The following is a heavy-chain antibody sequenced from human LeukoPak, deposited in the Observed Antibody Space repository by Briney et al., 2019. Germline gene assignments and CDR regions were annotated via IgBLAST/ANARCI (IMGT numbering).Heavy chain of an antibody. CDR2: ISYDGSNK. V-gene: IGHV3-30*04. J-gene: IGHJ3*02. D-gene: IGHD6-19*01. Sequence: PGGSLGLSCAASGFTFSSYAMHWVRQAPGKGLEWVAVISYDGSNKYCADSVKGRFTISRDNSKNTLYLQMDSLRAEDTAVYYCARAVAGLGDAFDIWGQGTMVTVSS. CDR1: GFTFSSYA. CDR3: ARAVAGLGDAFDI.